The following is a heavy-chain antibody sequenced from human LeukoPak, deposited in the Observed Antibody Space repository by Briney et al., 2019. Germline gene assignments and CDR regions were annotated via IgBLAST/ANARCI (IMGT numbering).Heavy chain of an antibody. CDR2: IYHSGST. J-gene: IGHJ6*03. V-gene: IGHV4-38-2*02. Sequence: PSETLSLTCTVSGYSISTGYYWGWIRQPPGKGLEWIGSIYHSGSTYYNPSLKSRVTISVDTSKDQFSLKLSSVTAADTAVYYCARTLLEVDYYYYYYMDVWGKGTTVTVSS. CDR1: GYSISTGYY. D-gene: IGHD2-15*01. CDR3: ARTLLEVDYYYYYYMDV.